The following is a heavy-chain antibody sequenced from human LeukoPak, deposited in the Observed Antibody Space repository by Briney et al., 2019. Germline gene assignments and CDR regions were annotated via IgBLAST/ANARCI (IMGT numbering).Heavy chain of an antibody. D-gene: IGHD1-26*01. CDR3: ARNSGSHP. CDR1: GFTFSSYW. CDR2: IKQDGSEK. V-gene: IGHV3-7*01. J-gene: IGHJ5*02. Sequence: GGSLRLSCAASGFTFSSYWMSWFRQAPGKGLEWVANIKQDGSEKYYVDSVKGRFTISRDNAKDSLFLQMNTLRAEDTAMYYCARNSGSHPWGQGTLVTVSS.